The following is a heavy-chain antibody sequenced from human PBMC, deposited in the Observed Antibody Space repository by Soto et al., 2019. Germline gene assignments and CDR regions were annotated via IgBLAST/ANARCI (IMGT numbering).Heavy chain of an antibody. J-gene: IGHJ6*02. D-gene: IGHD6-19*01. CDR3: ARDNARIAVAGSPVSYGMDV. CDR2: ISSSSSSTI. Sequence: GGSLRLSCAASGFTFSSYSMNWVRQAPGKGLEWVSYISSSSSSTIYYADSVKGRFTISRDNAKNSLYPQMNSLRDEDTAVYYCARDNARIAVAGSPVSYGMDVWGQGTTVTVS. V-gene: IGHV3-48*02. CDR1: GFTFSSYS.